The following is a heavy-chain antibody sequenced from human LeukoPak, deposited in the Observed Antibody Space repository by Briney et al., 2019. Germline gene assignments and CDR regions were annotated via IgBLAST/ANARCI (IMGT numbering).Heavy chain of an antibody. CDR2: INTNTGNP. V-gene: IGHV7-4-1*04. J-gene: IGHJ4*02. CDR1: GYTFTRYA. Sequence: ASVKVSCKASGYTFTRYAMNWVRQAPGQGLEWMGRINTNTGNPTYAQGFTGRFVLSLDTSVSMAYLQISSLEAEDTAVYYCARGSSGLQWLAPFDYWGQGTLITVSS. D-gene: IGHD6-19*01. CDR3: ARGSSGLQWLAPFDY.